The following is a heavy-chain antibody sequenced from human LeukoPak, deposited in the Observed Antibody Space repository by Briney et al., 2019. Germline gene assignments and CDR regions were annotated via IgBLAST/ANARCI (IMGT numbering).Heavy chain of an antibody. V-gene: IGHV4-31*03. CDR1: GGSISSGGYY. CDR3: ARDLAGYCSGGSCYGFGY. Sequence: SETLSLTCTVSGGSISSGGYYWSWIRQHPGKGLEWIGYIYYNGSTYYNPSLKSRVTISVDTSKNQFSLKLSSVTAADTAVYYCARDLAGYCSGGSCYGFGYWGQGTLVTVSS. D-gene: IGHD2-15*01. CDR2: IYYNGST. J-gene: IGHJ4*02.